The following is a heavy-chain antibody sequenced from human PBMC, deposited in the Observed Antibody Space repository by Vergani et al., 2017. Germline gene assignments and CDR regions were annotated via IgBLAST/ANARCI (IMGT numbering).Heavy chain of an antibody. CDR3: TSPDYYDSSGYYS. CDR1: GFTFSGSA. V-gene: IGHV3-73*01. Sequence: EVQLVESGGGLVKPGGSLRLSCAASGFTFSGSAMHWVRQASGKGLEWVGRIRRKANSYATAYAASVKGRFTISRDDSKNTAYLQINSLKTEDTAVYYCTSPDYYDSSGYYSWGQGTLVTVSS. J-gene: IGHJ4*02. CDR2: IRRKANSYAT. D-gene: IGHD3-22*01.